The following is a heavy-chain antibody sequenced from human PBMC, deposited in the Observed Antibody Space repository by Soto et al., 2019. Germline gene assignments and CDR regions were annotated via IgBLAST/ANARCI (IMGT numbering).Heavy chain of an antibody. V-gene: IGHV4-31*03. CDR1: GASLSSGGYY. CDR3: ARGLGYDSNGRFLAAFAV. Sequence: QVQLQESGPGLAKPSQTLSLTCTVSGASLSSGGYYWTWIRQVPGKALELIGYIFHTGTTFYNPSLKSRVVMSIEKSDNQFSLNLRSVTAADTAVYYCARGLGYDSNGRFLAAFAVWGQGTMVTVSS. CDR2: IFHTGTT. D-gene: IGHD3-22*01. J-gene: IGHJ3*01.